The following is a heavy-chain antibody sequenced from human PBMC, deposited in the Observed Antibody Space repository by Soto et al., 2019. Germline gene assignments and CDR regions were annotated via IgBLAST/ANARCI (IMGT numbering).Heavy chain of an antibody. J-gene: IGHJ3*02. V-gene: IGHV1-18*04. Sequence: QVQLVQSGAEVKKPGASVKVSCKTSGYTFTNHGINWVRQAPGQGLEWMGWINPYNANVNYAQKLQGRVTMTTDTSTSTADMDLRSRTSDDTAGYYCARDRVAGIWGDAFDIWGQGTMVTVSS. CDR3: ARDRVAGIWGDAFDI. CDR1: GYTFTNHG. CDR2: INPYNANV. D-gene: IGHD3-16*01.